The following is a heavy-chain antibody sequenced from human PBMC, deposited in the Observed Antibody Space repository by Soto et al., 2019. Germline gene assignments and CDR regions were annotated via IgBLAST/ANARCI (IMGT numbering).Heavy chain of an antibody. Sequence: PSETLSLTCAVYGGSFSGYYWSWIRQPPGKGLEWIGEINHSGSTNYNPSLKSRVTISVDASKNQFSLKLSSVTAADTAVYYCARDGRGDTAMVFYGMDVWGQGTTVTVPS. CDR2: INHSGST. CDR3: ARDGRGDTAMVFYGMDV. D-gene: IGHD5-18*01. V-gene: IGHV4-34*01. J-gene: IGHJ6*02. CDR1: GGSFSGYY.